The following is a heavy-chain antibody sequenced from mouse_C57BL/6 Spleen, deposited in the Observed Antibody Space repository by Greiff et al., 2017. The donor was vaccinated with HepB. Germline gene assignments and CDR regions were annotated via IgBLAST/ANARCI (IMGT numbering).Heavy chain of an antibody. V-gene: IGHV1-55*01. CDR2: IYPGSGST. D-gene: IGHD2-10*02. CDR1: GYTFTSYW. CDR3: ARGGYGNFPYAMDY. J-gene: IGHJ4*01. Sequence: QVQLQQPGAELVKPGASVKMSCKASGYTFTSYWITLVKQRPGQGLEWIGDIYPGSGSTNYNEKFKSKATLTVDTSSSTAYMQLSSLTSEDSAVYYCARGGYGNFPYAMDYWGQGTSVTVSS.